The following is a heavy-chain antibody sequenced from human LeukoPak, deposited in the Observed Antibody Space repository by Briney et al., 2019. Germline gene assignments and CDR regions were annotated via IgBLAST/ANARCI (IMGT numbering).Heavy chain of an antibody. CDR2: ISAYNGNT. D-gene: IGHD3-3*01. CDR1: GYTYTSYG. Sequence: ASVKVSCKASGYTYTSYGISWVRQAPGQGLEWMGWISAYNGNTNYAQKLQGRVTMTTDTYTSTAYIELRSLRSDDTAVYYCARGPLTYYDFWSGPLGIYYFDYWGQGTLVTVSS. J-gene: IGHJ4*02. CDR3: ARGPLTYYDFWSGPLGIYYFDY. V-gene: IGHV1-18*01.